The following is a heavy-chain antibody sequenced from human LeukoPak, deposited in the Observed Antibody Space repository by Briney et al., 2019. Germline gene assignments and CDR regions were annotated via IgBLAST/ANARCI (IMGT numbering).Heavy chain of an antibody. Sequence: SETLSLTCTVSGGSVSSGSYYWSWIRQPPGKGLEWIGYIYCSGSTNYNPSLKSRVTISVDTSKNQFSLKLSSVTAADTAVYYCARDPIQLWSEAYYYDSSGDAFDIWGQGTMVTVSS. V-gene: IGHV4-61*01. D-gene: IGHD3-22*01. CDR2: IYCSGST. CDR3: ARDPIQLWSEAYYYDSSGDAFDI. CDR1: GGSVSSGSYY. J-gene: IGHJ3*02.